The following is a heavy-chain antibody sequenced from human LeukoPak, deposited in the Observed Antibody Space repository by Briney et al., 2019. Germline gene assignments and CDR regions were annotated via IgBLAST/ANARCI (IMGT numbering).Heavy chain of an antibody. Sequence: SETLSLTCAVYGGSFSGYYWSWIRQPPGKGLEWIGDINHSGSTNYNPSLKSRVTISVDTSKNQFSLKLSSVTAADTAVYYCARAYYYDSSGNDAFDIWGQGTMVTVSS. V-gene: IGHV4-34*01. CDR1: GGSFSGYY. CDR3: ARAYYYDSSGNDAFDI. CDR2: INHSGST. J-gene: IGHJ3*02. D-gene: IGHD3-22*01.